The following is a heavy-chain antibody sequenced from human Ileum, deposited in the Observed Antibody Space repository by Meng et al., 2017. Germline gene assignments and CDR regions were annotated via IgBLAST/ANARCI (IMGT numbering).Heavy chain of an antibody. CDR1: GFTFSNYA. J-gene: IGHJ4*01. D-gene: IGHD6-6*01. V-gene: IGHV1-3*01. CDR2: SHAGSGDT. Sequence: QVHFVQSGAEVKKPGASVTISCKASGFTFSNYAIYWVRQAPGQSLEWLGWSHAGSGDTKFSQTFQGRLTFDRDTSANTVYMELSSLTSGDRAVYYCGRGRASFYFDFLGQGTLVTVSS. CDR3: GRGRASFYFDF.